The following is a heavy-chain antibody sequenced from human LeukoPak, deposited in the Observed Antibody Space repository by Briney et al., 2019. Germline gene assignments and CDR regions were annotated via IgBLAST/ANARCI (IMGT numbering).Heavy chain of an antibody. J-gene: IGHJ5*02. D-gene: IGHD6-19*01. V-gene: IGHV3-11*01. CDR2: ISSSGSTI. Sequence: GGSLRLSCAASGFTSSDYYMSWIRQAPGKGLEWVSYISSSGSTIYYADSVKGRFTISRDNAKNSLYLQMNSLRAEDTAVYYCARDPGSGWYVLGWFDPWGQGTLVTVSS. CDR3: ARDPGSGWYVLGWFDP. CDR1: GFTSSDYY.